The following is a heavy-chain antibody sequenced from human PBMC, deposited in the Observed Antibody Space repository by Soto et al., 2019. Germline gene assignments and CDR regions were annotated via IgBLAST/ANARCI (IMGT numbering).Heavy chain of an antibody. CDR1: GGTFSSYA. CDR2: IIPIFGTA. J-gene: IGHJ4*02. V-gene: IGHV1-69*13. Sequence: ASVKVSCKASGGTFSSYAISWVRQAPGQGLEWMGGIIPIFGTANYAQKFQGRVTITADESTSTAYMELSSLRSEDTAVYYCARGAQRMTTVTTADYWGQGTLVTVSS. D-gene: IGHD4-4*01. CDR3: ARGAQRMTTVTTADY.